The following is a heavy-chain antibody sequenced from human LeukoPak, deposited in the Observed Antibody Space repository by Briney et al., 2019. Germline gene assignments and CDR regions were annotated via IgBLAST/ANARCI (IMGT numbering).Heavy chain of an antibody. Sequence: GGSLRLSCAASGFTFSSYWMSWVRQAPGKGPEWVANIKQDGGEKYYVDSVKGRFTISRDKAKNSLNLQMNSLRAEDTAVYYCARSSKAESTRYSSGWYSGPPYYYGMDVWGQGTTVTVSS. D-gene: IGHD6-19*01. CDR3: ARSSKAESTRYSSGWYSGPPYYYGMDV. CDR1: GFTFSSYW. J-gene: IGHJ6*02. V-gene: IGHV3-7*05. CDR2: IKQDGGEK.